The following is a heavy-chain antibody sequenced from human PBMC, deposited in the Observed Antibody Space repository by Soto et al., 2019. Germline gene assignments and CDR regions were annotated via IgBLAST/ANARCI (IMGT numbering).Heavy chain of an antibody. CDR3: ARGRVLLWFGELVANDAFDI. J-gene: IGHJ3*02. V-gene: IGHV1-2*04. D-gene: IGHD3-10*01. CDR1: GYTFTGYY. CDR2: INPNSGGT. Sequence: ASVKVSCKASGYTFTGYYMHWVRQAPGQGLEWMGWINPNSGGTNYAQKFQGWVTMTRATSISTAYMELSRLRSDDTAVYYCARGRVLLWFGELVANDAFDIWGQGTMVTVSS.